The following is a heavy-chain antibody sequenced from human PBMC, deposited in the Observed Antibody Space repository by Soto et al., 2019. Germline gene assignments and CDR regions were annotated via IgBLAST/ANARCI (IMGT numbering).Heavy chain of an antibody. D-gene: IGHD3-10*01. V-gene: IGHV3-33*01. CDR2: IWYDGSNK. J-gene: IGHJ3*02. CDR3: ARWGEWDAFDI. Sequence: GGSLRLSCAASGFTFSSYGMHWVRQAPGKGLEWVAVIWYDGSNKYYADSVKGRFTISRDNSKNTLYLQMNSLRAEDTAVYYCARWGEWDAFDIWGQGTMVTVSS. CDR1: GFTFSSYG.